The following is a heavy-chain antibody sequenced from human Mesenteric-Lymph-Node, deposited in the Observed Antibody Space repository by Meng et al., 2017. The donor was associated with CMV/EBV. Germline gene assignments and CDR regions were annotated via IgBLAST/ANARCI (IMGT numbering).Heavy chain of an antibody. V-gene: IGHV1-2*02. J-gene: IGHJ4*02. CDR2: INPNSGGT. Sequence: ASVKVSCKASEYTFTGYYMHWVRQAPGQGLEWMGWINPNSGGTNYAQKFQGRVTISGDTSKNQFSLKLSSVTAADTAVYYCARVGDFVVVVDATAESSEFFDYWGQGTLVTVSS. CDR3: ARVGDFVVVVDATAESSEFFDY. D-gene: IGHD2-15*01. CDR1: EYTFTGYY.